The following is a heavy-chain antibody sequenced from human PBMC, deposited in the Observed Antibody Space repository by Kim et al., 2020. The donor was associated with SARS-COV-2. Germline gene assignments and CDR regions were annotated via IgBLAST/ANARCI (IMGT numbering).Heavy chain of an antibody. CDR3: ARDVVGATTGWFDP. V-gene: IGHV3-21*01. Sequence: EDSGKGRFTICRGNAKNSLYLQMNSLRAEDTAVYYCARDVVGATTGWFDPWGQGTLVTVSS. J-gene: IGHJ5*02. D-gene: IGHD1-26*01.